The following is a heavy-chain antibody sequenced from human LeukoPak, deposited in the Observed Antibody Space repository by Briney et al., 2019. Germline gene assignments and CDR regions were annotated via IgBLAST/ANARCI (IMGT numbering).Heavy chain of an antibody. D-gene: IGHD3-3*01. J-gene: IGHJ6*03. Sequence: PSETLSLTCTVSGGSISSYYWSWIRQPPGKGLEWIGSIYYSGSTYYNPSLKSRVTISVDTSKNQFSLKLSSVTAADTAVYYCARVSPPLRFLIGYYMDVWGKGTTVTVSS. CDR3: ARVSPPLRFLIGYYMDV. CDR2: IYYSGST. CDR1: GGSISSYY. V-gene: IGHV4-39*01.